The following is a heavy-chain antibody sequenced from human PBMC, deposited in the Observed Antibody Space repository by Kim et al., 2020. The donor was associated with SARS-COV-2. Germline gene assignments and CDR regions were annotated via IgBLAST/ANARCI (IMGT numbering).Heavy chain of an antibody. V-gene: IGHV3-33*01. J-gene: IGHJ4*02. CDR2: IWYDGSNK. CDR3: ARDRQYSSGWYVLDY. D-gene: IGHD6-19*01. CDR1: GFTFSSYG. Sequence: GGSLRLSCAASGFTFSSYGMHWVRQAPGKGLEWVAVIWYDGSNKYYADSVKGRFTISRDNSKNTLYLQMNSLRAEDTAVYYCARDRQYSSGWYVLDYWGQGTLVTVSS.